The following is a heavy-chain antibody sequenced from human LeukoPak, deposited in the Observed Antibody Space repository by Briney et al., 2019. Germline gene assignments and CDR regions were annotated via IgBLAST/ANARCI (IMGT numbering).Heavy chain of an antibody. D-gene: IGHD1-26*01. Sequence: AGGSLRLSCAASGFTFSSYAMSWVRQAPGKGLEWVSAIRGSGDRTHYADSVKGRFTISRDNSKNTLYLQMNSLRAEDTAVYYCTRGGSYSNDAFDIWGQGTMVTVSS. CDR1: GFTFSSYA. CDR2: IRGSGDRT. V-gene: IGHV3-23*01. J-gene: IGHJ3*02. CDR3: TRGGSYSNDAFDI.